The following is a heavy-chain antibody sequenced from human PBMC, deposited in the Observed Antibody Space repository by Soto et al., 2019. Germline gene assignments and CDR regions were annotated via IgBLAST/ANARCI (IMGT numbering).Heavy chain of an antibody. V-gene: IGHV3-23*01. Sequence: GGSLRLSCAASGFTFSSYAMSWVRQAPGKGLEWVSAISGSGGSTYYADPVKGRFTISRDNSKNTLYLQMNSPRAEDTAVYYWAKGLGIAARLRPLDYWGQGTLVTVSS. J-gene: IGHJ4*02. D-gene: IGHD6-6*01. CDR2: ISGSGGST. CDR1: GFTFSSYA. CDR3: AKGLGIAARLRPLDY.